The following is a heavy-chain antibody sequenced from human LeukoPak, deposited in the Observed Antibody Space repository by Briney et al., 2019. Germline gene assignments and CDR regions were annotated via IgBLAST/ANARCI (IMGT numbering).Heavy chain of an antibody. D-gene: IGHD2-21*01. V-gene: IGHV3-30*04. J-gene: IGHJ6*02. CDR3: ASGGEPHHIPYGMDV. Sequence: TGGSLRLSCAASGFTFSSYAMHWVRQAPGKGLEWVAVISYDGSNKYYADSVKGRFTISRDNSKNTLYLQMNSLRAEDTAVYYCASGGEPHHIPYGMDVWGQGTTVTVSS. CDR2: ISYDGSNK. CDR1: GFTFSSYA.